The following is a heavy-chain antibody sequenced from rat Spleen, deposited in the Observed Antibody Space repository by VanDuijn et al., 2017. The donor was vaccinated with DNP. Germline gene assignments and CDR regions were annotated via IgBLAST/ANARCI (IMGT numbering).Heavy chain of an antibody. J-gene: IGHJ4*01. Sequence: EVQLVESGGDLVQPGRSLTLSCVASGFTFNNYWMAWIRQVPGKGLEWVASITRSGGSPFYPDSVKDRFTISRDNAKNTLYLQMSSLRSEDTATYYCARQYGGYSDAMDAWGQGTSVTVSS. D-gene: IGHD1-11*01. CDR2: ITRSGGSP. V-gene: IGHV5-31*01. CDR3: ARQYGGYSDAMDA. CDR1: GFTFNNYW.